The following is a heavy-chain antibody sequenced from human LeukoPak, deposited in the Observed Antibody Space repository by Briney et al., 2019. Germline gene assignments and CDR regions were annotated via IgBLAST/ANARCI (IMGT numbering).Heavy chain of an antibody. CDR2: INSDGINT. CDR1: GFTFSNYW. J-gene: IGHJ5*02. CDR3: ARDLGQYYDTSDNWFDP. Sequence: GGSLRLSCAASGFTFSNYWMHWVRQAPGKGLVWVSRINSDGINTCYADSVKGRFTISRDNAKNTLNLQMNSLRAEDTAVYYCARDLGQYYDTSDNWFDPWGQGTLVTVSS. V-gene: IGHV3-74*01. D-gene: IGHD3-22*01.